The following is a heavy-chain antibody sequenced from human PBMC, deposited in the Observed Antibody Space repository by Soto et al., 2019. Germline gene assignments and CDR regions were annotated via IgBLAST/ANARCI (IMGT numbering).Heavy chain of an antibody. D-gene: IGHD1-26*01. J-gene: IGHJ6*01. Sequence: SETLSLTCHVYGVPIDQYYWTWIRQSPGRGLEWIGYIIHRGGTNYNPSLKSRVTMSVDVSEILVSLTMTSVTDADTAHYYCARGSQPPTLSPLDVWGPGTSVTVSS. CDR2: IIHRGGT. CDR1: GVPIDQYY. V-gene: IGHV4-59*01. CDR3: ARGSQPPTLSPLDV.